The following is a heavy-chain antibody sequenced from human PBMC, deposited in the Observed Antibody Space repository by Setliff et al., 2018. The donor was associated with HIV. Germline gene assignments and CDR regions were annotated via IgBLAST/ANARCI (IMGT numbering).Heavy chain of an antibody. D-gene: IGHD3-22*01. J-gene: IGHJ6*02. Sequence: VNVSCKASGYTFTSYDISWVRQAPGQGLEWMGWISAYNGNTNYAQKLQGRVTMTTDTSTSTAYMELRSLRSDDTAVYYCAREIGDYYDSSGYYPPTDYYYGMDVWGQGTTVTVSS. CDR1: GYTFTSYD. CDR2: ISAYNGNT. CDR3: AREIGDYYDSSGYYPPTDYYYGMDV. V-gene: IGHV1-18*01.